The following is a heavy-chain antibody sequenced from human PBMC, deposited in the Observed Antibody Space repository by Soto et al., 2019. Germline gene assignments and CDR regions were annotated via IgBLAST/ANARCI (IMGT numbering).Heavy chain of an antibody. J-gene: IGHJ6*02. D-gene: IGHD2-21*01. CDR1: GFTFSSYA. CDR2: ISGSGGST. Sequence: PGGSLRLSCAASGFTFSSYAMSWVRQAPGKGLEWVSAISGSGGSTYYADSVKGRFTISRDNSKDTLYLQMNSLRAEDTAVYYCAKDWAYCGGDCYYYGMDVWGQGTTVTVSS. CDR3: AKDWAYCGGDCYYYGMDV. V-gene: IGHV3-23*01.